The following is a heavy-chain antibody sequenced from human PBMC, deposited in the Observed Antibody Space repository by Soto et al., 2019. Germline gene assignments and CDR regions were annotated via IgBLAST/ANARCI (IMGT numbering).Heavy chain of an antibody. CDR3: ARGIRFLGSGFDP. Sequence: QVQLVQSGAEVKKPGASVKVSCKASGYTFTSYAMHWVRQAPGQRLEWMGWINAGNGNTKYSQKFQGRVTITRDTSASTAYMELSSLRSEDTAVYYCARGIRFLGSGFDPWGQGTLVTVSS. CDR1: GYTFTSYA. J-gene: IGHJ5*02. D-gene: IGHD3-3*01. V-gene: IGHV1-3*01. CDR2: INAGNGNT.